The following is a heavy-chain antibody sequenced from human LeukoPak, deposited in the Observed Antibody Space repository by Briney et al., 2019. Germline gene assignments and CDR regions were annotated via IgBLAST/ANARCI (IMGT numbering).Heavy chain of an antibody. CDR2: INHSGST. J-gene: IGHJ5*02. D-gene: IGHD6-13*01. V-gene: IGHV4-34*01. CDR1: GGSFSGYY. Sequence: PSEILSLTCAVYGGSFSGYYWSWIRQPPGKGLEWIGEINHSGSTNYNPSLKSRVTISVDTSKNQLSLKLSSVTAADTAVYYCARYSSSWSGWFDPWGQGTLVTVSS. CDR3: ARYSSSWSGWFDP.